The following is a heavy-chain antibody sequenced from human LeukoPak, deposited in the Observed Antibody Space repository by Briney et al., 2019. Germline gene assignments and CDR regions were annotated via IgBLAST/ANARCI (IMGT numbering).Heavy chain of an antibody. CDR3: AKDPYRASSGLVDY. CDR1: GFTFSSHG. J-gene: IGHJ4*02. V-gene: IGHV3-33*06. D-gene: IGHD5-12*01. CDR2: IWYDGSNK. Sequence: GGSLRLSCAASGFTFSSHGMHWVRQAPGKGLEWVAVIWYDGSNKYYADSVKGRFTISRDNSKNTLYLQMNSLRAEDTAVYYCAKDPYRASSGLVDYWGQGTLVTVSS.